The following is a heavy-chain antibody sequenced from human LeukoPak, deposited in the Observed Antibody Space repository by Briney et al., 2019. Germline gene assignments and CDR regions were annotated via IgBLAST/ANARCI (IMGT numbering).Heavy chain of an antibody. J-gene: IGHJ4*02. CDR1: ELTFRSYS. V-gene: IGHV3-21*01. D-gene: IGHD3-3*01. Sequence: GGSLRLSRAASELTFRSYSMNWVRQAPGKGLEWVSSIDTSSAYIFYADSVKGRFTTSRDNAKNSLYLQMNNLRAEDTAVYYCAREGLSEGFDYWGQGTLVTVSS. CDR2: IDTSSAYI. CDR3: AREGLSEGFDY.